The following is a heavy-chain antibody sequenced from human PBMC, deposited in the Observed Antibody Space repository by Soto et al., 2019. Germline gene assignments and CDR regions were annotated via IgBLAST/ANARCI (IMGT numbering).Heavy chain of an antibody. V-gene: IGHV1-2*04. Sequence: QVHLVQSGPETRKPGASVKVSCKASGYTFIGYYIHWIRQAPGQGLKWMGYINPQTGGPTHAQKFMDYVTRTRDTPLRTEDTVLKTLSSNDTAVYYCARARGISSARLTTGLDPWGQGTMVSVSS. CDR3: ARARGISSARLTTGLDP. CDR1: GYTFIGYY. J-gene: IGHJ5*02. CDR2: INPQTGGP. D-gene: IGHD2-2*01.